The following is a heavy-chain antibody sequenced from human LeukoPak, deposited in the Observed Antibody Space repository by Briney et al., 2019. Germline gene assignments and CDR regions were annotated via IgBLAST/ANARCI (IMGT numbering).Heavy chain of an antibody. Sequence: PSGTLSLTCAVSGGSISSSNWWSWVRQPPGKGLEWIGEIYHSGSTNYNPSLKSRVTISVDTSKNQFSLKLSSVTAADTAVYYCATGVVAATPFDYWGQGTLVTVSS. CDR1: GGSISSSNW. CDR2: IYHSGST. CDR3: ATGVVAATPFDY. J-gene: IGHJ4*02. V-gene: IGHV4-4*02. D-gene: IGHD2-15*01.